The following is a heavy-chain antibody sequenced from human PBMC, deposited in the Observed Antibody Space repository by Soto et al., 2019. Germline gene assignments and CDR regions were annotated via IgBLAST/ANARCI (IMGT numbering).Heavy chain of an antibody. CDR3: AKDIGGSETIFGVVTLGFDP. CDR2: ISWNSGSI. J-gene: IGHJ5*02. D-gene: IGHD3-3*01. CDR1: GVTFDDYA. Sequence: GGSLRLSCAASGVTFDDYAMHWVRQAPGKGLEWVSGISWNSGSIGYADSVKGRFTISRDNAKNSLYLQMNSLRAEDTALYYCAKDIGGSETIFGVVTLGFDPWGQGT. V-gene: IGHV3-9*01.